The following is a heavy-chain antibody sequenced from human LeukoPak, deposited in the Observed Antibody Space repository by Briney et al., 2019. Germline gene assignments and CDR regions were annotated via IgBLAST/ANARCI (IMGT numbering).Heavy chain of an antibody. D-gene: IGHD2-21*02. CDR2: IYYSGST. CDR3: ARAMVTAPVYYYYYMDV. CDR1: GGSISSDSYY. Sequence: SETLSLTCTVSGGSISSDSYYWGWIRQPPGKGLQWIGCIYYSGSTYYKPSLKSRVTISVDTSKNQFSLKLSSVTAADTAVYYCARAMVTAPVYYYYYMDVWGKGTTVTVSS. V-gene: IGHV4-39*07. J-gene: IGHJ6*03.